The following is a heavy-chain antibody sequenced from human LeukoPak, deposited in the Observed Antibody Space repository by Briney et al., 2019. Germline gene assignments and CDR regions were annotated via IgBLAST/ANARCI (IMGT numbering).Heavy chain of an antibody. Sequence: PGGSLRLSCAAYGFIFSNYGMHWVRHSPDKGLEWVTFIRFDGSTQYYADSVKGRFTISRDNSKDTLYLQMSSLRLEDTGVYYCAKEGGDGSPFDYWGQGILVTVSS. D-gene: IGHD5-24*01. CDR2: IRFDGSTQ. V-gene: IGHV3-30*02. CDR1: GFIFSNYG. CDR3: AKEGGDGSPFDY. J-gene: IGHJ4*02.